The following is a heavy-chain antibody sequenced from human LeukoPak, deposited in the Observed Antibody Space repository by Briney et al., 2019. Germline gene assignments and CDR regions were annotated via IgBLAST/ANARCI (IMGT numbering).Heavy chain of an antibody. D-gene: IGHD3-9*01. CDR2: ISGRGEDT. CDR3: AKTTHYDIFTGLDY. CDR1: EFIFSDYV. Sequence: GGSLRLSCAASEFIFSDYVMSWVRQAPGKGLEWVSGISGRGEDTYYADSVKGRFTISRDNSKNTLYLQMNSLRAEDTVIYYCAKTTHYDIFTGLDYWGQGTLVTVSS. V-gene: IGHV3-23*01. J-gene: IGHJ4*02.